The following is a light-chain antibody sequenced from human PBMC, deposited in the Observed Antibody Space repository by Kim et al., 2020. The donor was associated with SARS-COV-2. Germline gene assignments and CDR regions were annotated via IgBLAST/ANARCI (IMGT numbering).Light chain of an antibody. V-gene: IGKV1-27*01. CDR2: AAS. CDR3: QRCDSAPWT. J-gene: IGKJ1*01. Sequence: ASVGDRVTITCRSSQGISNFLAWYQQKPGKVPKLLIYAASVLQSGVPSRFSCSGSGTDFTLTISSLQPEDVATYYCQRCDSAPWTFGQGTKVDIK. CDR1: QGISNF.